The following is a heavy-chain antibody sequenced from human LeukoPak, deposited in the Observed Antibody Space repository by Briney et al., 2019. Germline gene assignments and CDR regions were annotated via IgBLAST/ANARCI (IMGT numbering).Heavy chain of an antibody. J-gene: IGHJ6*02. CDR3: AKDPVAGNYYYYGMDV. Sequence: GGSLRLSCAASGFTFSSYGMHWVRQAPGKGLEWVAVISYDGSNKYYADSVKGRFTISRDNSKNTLYLQMNSLRAEDTAVYYCAKDPVAGNYYYYGMDVWGQGTTDTVSS. CDR1: GFTFSSYG. CDR2: ISYDGSNK. V-gene: IGHV3-30*18. D-gene: IGHD6-19*01.